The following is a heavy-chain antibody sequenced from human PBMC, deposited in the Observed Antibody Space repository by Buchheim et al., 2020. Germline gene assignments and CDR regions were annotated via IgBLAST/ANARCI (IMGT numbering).Heavy chain of an antibody. D-gene: IGHD2-15*01. CDR2: ITGSGDST. CDR3: AKYCSGISCYSGLDY. J-gene: IGHJ4*02. CDR1: GFTFTNFR. Sequence: EVQLLESGGGLVQPGGSLRLSCAASGFTFTNFRMSWVRQAPGKGLEWVSTITGSGDSTYYADSVKGRFTIFRDNFKNMLYLEMNSLRDEDTAVYYCAKYCSGISCYSGLDYWGQGTL. V-gene: IGHV3-23*01.